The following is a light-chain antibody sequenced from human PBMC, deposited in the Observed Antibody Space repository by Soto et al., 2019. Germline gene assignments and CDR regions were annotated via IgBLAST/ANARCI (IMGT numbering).Light chain of an antibody. V-gene: IGKV1-5*01. CDR3: QQYKSYKT. Sequence: PSTLYASVGDRVTITCRASQTISSGLAWYQQKPGKAPKVLIYDASTLESGVPSRFSGSGSGTEFTLTISSLQPDDFATYYCQQYKSYKTFGQGTKVDIK. J-gene: IGKJ1*01. CDR2: DAS. CDR1: QTISSG.